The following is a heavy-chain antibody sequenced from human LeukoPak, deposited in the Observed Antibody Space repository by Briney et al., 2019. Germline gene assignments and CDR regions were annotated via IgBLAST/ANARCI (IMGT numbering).Heavy chain of an antibody. CDR1: GYTFTRYG. D-gene: IGHD3-22*01. CDR3: ARALNYYDSSGYDY. CDR2: INPSGGST. V-gene: IGHV1-46*01. J-gene: IGHJ4*02. Sequence: ASVKVSCKASGYTFTRYGMSWVRQAPGQGLEWMGIINPSGGSTSYAQKFQGRVTMTRDMSTSTVYMELSSLRSEDTAVYYCARALNYYDSSGYDYWGQGTLVTVSS.